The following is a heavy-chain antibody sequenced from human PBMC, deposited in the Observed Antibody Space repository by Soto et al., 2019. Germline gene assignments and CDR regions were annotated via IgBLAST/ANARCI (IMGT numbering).Heavy chain of an antibody. Sequence: LSETLSLTCAFSVVSISSGGYSWSWSRQPPGKGLEWIGYIYHSGSTYYNPSLKSRVTISVDRSKNQFSLKLSSVNAADTAVYYCARGYCSSTSCYPSRPELNWSDPRGKGTLVTVSS. CDR3: ARGYCSSTSCYPSRPELNWSDP. CDR1: VVSISSGGYS. V-gene: IGHV4-30-2*01. CDR2: IYHSGST. D-gene: IGHD2-2*01. J-gene: IGHJ5*02.